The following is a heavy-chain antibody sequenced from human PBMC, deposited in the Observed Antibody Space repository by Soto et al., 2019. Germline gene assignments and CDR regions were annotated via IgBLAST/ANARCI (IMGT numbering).Heavy chain of an antibody. CDR3: AKDIYGGLLGY. CDR2: ISYDGSNK. J-gene: IGHJ4*02. V-gene: IGHV3-30*18. CDR1: GFTFSSYG. Sequence: RRLSCAASGFTFSSYGMHWVRQAPGKGLEWVAVISYDGSNKYYADSVKGRFTISRDNSKNTLYLQMNSLRAEDTAVYYCAKDIYGGLLGYWGQGTLVTVSS. D-gene: IGHD4-17*01.